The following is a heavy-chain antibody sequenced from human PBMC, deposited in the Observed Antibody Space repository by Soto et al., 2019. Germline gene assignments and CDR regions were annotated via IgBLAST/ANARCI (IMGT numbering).Heavy chain of an antibody. Sequence: VGSLRLSCAAAVFTFSSYGMNWVRQAPGKGLEWVSALSGSGDTTYYADSVRGRFSISRDNSKNTLYLQMSSLRGEDTAVYYCAKGTRFFYYYAMDVWGQGTTVTVSS. CDR3: AKGTRFFYYYAMDV. V-gene: IGHV3-23*01. CDR2: LSGSGDTT. J-gene: IGHJ6*02. CDR1: VFTFSSYG. D-gene: IGHD3-3*01.